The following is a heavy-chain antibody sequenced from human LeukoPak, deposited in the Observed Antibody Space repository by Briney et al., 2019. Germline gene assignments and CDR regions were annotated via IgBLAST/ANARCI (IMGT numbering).Heavy chain of an antibody. CDR2: ISWNSGSI. Sequence: GGSLRLSCAASGFTFSSYAMSWVRQAPGKGLEWVSGISWNSGSIGYADSVKGRFTISRDNAKNSLYLQMNSLRAEDTALYYCAKDRGSSGWYEGYFDYWGQGTLVTVSS. CDR1: GFTFSSYA. CDR3: AKDRGSSGWYEGYFDY. D-gene: IGHD6-19*01. V-gene: IGHV3-9*01. J-gene: IGHJ4*02.